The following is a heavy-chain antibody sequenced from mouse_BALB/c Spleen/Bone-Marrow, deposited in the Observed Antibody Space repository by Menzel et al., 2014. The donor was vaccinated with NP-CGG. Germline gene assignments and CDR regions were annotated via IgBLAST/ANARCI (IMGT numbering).Heavy chain of an antibody. CDR3: ARCDYAMDY. CDR2: INPGSGGT. Sequence: QVQLQQSGVELVRPGTSVKVSCKASGYAFTNYLIEWVKQRPGQGLEWIGVINPGSGGTNYNEKFKGKATLTADKSSSTAYIQLSSLTSDDSAVYFCARCDYAMDYWGQGTSVTVSS. J-gene: IGHJ4*01. CDR1: GYAFTNYL. V-gene: IGHV1-54*01.